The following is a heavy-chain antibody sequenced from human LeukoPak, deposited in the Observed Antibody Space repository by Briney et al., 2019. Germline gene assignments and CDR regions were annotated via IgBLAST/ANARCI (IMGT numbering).Heavy chain of an antibody. J-gene: IGHJ5*02. V-gene: IGHV3-48*03. CDR3: ARTLIPAVGASKNWLDP. Sequence: PGGSLRLSCAAFGFIFSNHEMNWVRQAPGKGLEWVSYISSTGRTIYYADSVKGRFTISRDNAKNSLFLQMNSLRAEDTAVYYCARTLIPAVGASKNWLDPWGQGTLVTVSS. CDR1: GFIFSNHE. D-gene: IGHD6-25*01. CDR2: ISSTGRTI.